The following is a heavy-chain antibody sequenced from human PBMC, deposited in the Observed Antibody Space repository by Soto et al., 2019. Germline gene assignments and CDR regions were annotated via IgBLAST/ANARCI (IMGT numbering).Heavy chain of an antibody. CDR1: GFTFSSYW. D-gene: IGHD3-9*01. J-gene: IGHJ6*03. CDR3: ARVGPAYPHVFYDILTGYYNVEGYYYYYYMDV. Sequence: GGSLRLSCAASGFTFSSYWMHWVRQAPGKGLVWVSRINSDGSSTSYADSVKGRFTISRDNAKNTLYLQMNRLRAEDTAVYYCARVGPAYPHVFYDILTGYYNVEGYYYYYYMDVWGKGTTVTVSS. CDR2: INSDGSST. V-gene: IGHV3-74*01.